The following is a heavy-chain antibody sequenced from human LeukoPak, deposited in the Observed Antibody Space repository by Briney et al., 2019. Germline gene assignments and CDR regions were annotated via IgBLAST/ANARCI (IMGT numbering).Heavy chain of an antibody. J-gene: IGHJ4*02. D-gene: IGHD3-22*01. CDR1: GFTVSSNY. CDR2: IYSGGST. CDR3: ARDGYDSSGYYKYYFDY. V-gene: IGHV3-66*01. Sequence: GGSLRLSGAASGFTVSSNYMSWVRQAPGKGLEWVSVIYSGGSTYYADSVRGRFTISRDNSKNTLYLQTNSLRAEDTAVYYCARDGYDSSGYYKYYFDYWGQGTLVTVSS.